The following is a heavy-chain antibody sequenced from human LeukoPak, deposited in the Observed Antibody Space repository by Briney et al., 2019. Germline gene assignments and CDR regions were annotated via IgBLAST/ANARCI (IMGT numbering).Heavy chain of an antibody. V-gene: IGHV1-2*02. Sequence: ASVKVSCKASGYTFNGYYMHWVRQAPGQGLEWMGWINPNSGGTNYAQKFQGSVTMTGDTSISTAYMELSRLRSDDTAVYYCARESAVAGTGYWGQGTLVTVSS. CDR2: INPNSGGT. CDR3: ARESAVAGTGY. CDR1: GYTFNGYY. J-gene: IGHJ4*02. D-gene: IGHD6-19*01.